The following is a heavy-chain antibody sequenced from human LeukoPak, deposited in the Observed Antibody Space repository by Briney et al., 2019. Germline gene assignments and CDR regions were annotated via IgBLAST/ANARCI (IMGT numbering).Heavy chain of an antibody. CDR3: AGEEDLRELRGGREFFQY. J-gene: IGHJ1*01. D-gene: IGHD3-10*01. CDR1: GFTFSFYG. V-gene: IGHV3-33*01. CDR2: VWYDGSKK. Sequence: PGGSLRLSCAAPGFTFSFYGMHWVRQAPGKGLEWVAVVWYDGSKKYYADSVKGRFTISRDNSKNTVYLQMNSLRVEDTAVYYCAGEEDLRELRGGREFFQYWGQGTLVTVSS.